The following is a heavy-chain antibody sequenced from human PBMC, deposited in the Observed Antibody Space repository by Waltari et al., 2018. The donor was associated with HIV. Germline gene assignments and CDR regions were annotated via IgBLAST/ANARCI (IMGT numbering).Heavy chain of an antibody. Sequence: EVQMLESGGDSVQPGGSLRLSCAASGFTFGNYAITWVRQAPGGGLEWVSAITGDGGTTYYADSVKGRFTISRDNSKNTLYLQMNSLRDEDTAVYYCAKDSGSHGWYLDLWGRGTLVTVSP. CDR1: GFTFGNYA. V-gene: IGHV3-23*01. CDR2: ITGDGGTT. D-gene: IGHD1-26*01. CDR3: AKDSGSHGWYLDL. J-gene: IGHJ2*01.